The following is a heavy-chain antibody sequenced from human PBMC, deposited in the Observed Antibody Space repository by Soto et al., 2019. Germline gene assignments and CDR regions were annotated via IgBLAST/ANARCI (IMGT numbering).Heavy chain of an antibody. V-gene: IGHV4-59*01. J-gene: IGHJ4*02. CDR2: IYYSGST. CDR3: ARGNYDILTGYYTRFDY. D-gene: IGHD3-9*01. Sequence: SETLCLTCTVSGGSISSYYWSWIRQPPGKGLEWIGYIYYSGSTNYNPSLKSRVTISVDTSKNQFSLKLSSVTAADTAVYYCARGNYDILTGYYTRFDYWGQGTLVTVSS. CDR1: GGSISSYY.